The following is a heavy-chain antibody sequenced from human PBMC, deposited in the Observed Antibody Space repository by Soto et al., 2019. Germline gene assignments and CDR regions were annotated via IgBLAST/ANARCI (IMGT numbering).Heavy chain of an antibody. V-gene: IGHV1-8*01. D-gene: IGHD2-2*01. J-gene: IGHJ6*02. CDR3: ARGGIVVVPAATRSDYYYYGMDV. CDR2: ISAYKGDT. Sequence: ASVKGSCKASGYTFTSYDINWVRQATGQGLEWMGWISAYKGDTGYAQKFQGRVTMTRNTSISTAYMELSSLRSEDTAVYYCARGGIVVVPAATRSDYYYYGMDVWGQGTTVTVS. CDR1: GYTFTSYD.